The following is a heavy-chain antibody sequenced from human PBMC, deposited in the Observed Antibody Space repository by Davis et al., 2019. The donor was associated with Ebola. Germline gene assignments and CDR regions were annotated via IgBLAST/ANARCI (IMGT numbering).Heavy chain of an antibody. J-gene: IGHJ4*02. V-gene: IGHV3-30-3*01. Sequence: GESLKISCAASGFTFSSYAMHWVRQAPGKGLEWVAVISYDGSNKYYADSVKGRFTISRDNSKNTLYLQMNSLRAEDTAVYYCAREIVVVIAIWGSFDYWGQGTLVTVSS. CDR2: ISYDGSNK. CDR1: GFTFSSYA. D-gene: IGHD2-21*01. CDR3: AREIVVVIAIWGSFDY.